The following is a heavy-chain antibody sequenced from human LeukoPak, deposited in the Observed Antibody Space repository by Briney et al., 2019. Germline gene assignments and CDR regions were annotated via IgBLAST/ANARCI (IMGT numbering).Heavy chain of an antibody. CDR1: GFSFSDYA. J-gene: IGHJ4*02. Sequence: GSLRLSCSASGFSFSDYAIHWVRQAPGKGLEWVAVISYDGSNKYYADSVKGRFTISRDNSKSTLYLQMNSLRLEDTAVYFCARGLEHDYWGQGTLVTVSS. CDR2: ISYDGSNK. V-gene: IGHV3-30-3*01. D-gene: IGHD1/OR15-1a*01. CDR3: ARGLEHDY.